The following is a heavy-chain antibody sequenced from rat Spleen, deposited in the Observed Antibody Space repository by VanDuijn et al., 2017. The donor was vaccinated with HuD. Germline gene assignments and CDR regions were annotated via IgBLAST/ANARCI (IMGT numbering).Heavy chain of an antibody. CDR2: ISTSGGST. J-gene: IGHJ4*01. CDR1: GFTFSNYD. CDR3: ARSRIIPMDA. D-gene: IGHD4-3*01. Sequence: EVQLVESGGGLVQPGRSLKLSCAASGFTFSNYDMAWVRQAPTKGLEWVASISTSGGSTYYRDSVKGRFTVSRDNAKSTLYLQMDSLRSEDTATYYCARSRIIPMDAWGQGASVTVSS. V-gene: IGHV5-25*01.